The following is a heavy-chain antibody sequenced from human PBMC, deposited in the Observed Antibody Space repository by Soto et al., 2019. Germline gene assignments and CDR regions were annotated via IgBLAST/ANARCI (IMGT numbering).Heavy chain of an antibody. D-gene: IGHD2-2*01. CDR3: ARIPHSTTSDYGYPSGMDV. V-gene: IGHV5-51*01. CDR1: GYSFPSDW. J-gene: IGHJ6*02. CDR2: IYPADSDT. Sequence: GESLKISCKGSGYSFPSDWIGWVRQMPGKGLEWMGSIYPADSDTRYSPSFQGQVTISADKSIRTAYLEWSSLKASDSGVYYCARIPHSTTSDYGYPSGMDVWGQGTTVTVSS.